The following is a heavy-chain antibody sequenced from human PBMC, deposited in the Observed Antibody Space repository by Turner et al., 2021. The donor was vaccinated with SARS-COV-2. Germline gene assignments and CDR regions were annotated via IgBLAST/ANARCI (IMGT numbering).Heavy chain of an antibody. CDR2: IASNTDGGAK. Sequence: EVQLVESGGNLVKPGGSLILSCAASGFTFANAWMSWVRQAQGKGLEWVGHIASNTDGGAKYYAEPVKGRFNISRDDSKTTVFLQMTSLEAEDTAVYYCAGAFLGNWGQGTLVTVSS. V-gene: IGHV3-15*04. J-gene: IGHJ4*02. CDR1: GFTFANAW. D-gene: IGHD7-27*01. CDR3: AGAFLGN.